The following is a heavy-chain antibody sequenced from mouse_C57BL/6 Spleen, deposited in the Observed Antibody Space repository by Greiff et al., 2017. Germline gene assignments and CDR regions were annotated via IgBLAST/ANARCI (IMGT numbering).Heavy chain of an antibody. CDR1: GFTFSSYA. Sequence: EVKLVESGGGLVKPGGSLKLSCAASGFTFSSYAMSWVRQTPEKRLEWVATISDGGSYTYYPDNVKGRFTISRDNAKNNLYLQMSHLKAEDTAMYYCAREKGAPFAYWGQGTLVTVSA. J-gene: IGHJ3*01. CDR3: AREKGAPFAY. CDR2: ISDGGSYT. V-gene: IGHV5-4*01.